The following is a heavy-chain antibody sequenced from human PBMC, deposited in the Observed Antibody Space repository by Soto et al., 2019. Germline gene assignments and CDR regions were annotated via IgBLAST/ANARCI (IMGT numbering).Heavy chain of an antibody. CDR3: ARDRYSSSDYYYYYGMDV. CDR2: IIPIFGTA. CDR1: GGTFSSYA. V-gene: IGHV1-69*13. D-gene: IGHD6-6*01. Sequence: ASVKVSCKASGGTFSSYAISWVRQAPGQGLEWMGGIIPIFGTANYAQKFQGRVTITADESTSTAYMELSSLRSEDTAVYYCARDRYSSSDYYYYYGMDVWGQGTTVTVSS. J-gene: IGHJ6*02.